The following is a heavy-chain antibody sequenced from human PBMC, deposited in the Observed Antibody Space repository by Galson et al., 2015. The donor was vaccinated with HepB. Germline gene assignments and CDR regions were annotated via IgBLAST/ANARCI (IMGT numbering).Heavy chain of an antibody. D-gene: IGHD3-22*01. CDR2: ISGYNGNT. Sequence: LVKVSCKVSGYTFTSSGITWVRQAPGQGLEWMGWISGYNGNTKYSQKFQGRVTLTTDTSTSTGYMELRSLKSDDTAVYYCAGSDYYDSNGYFDHWGQGTLVTVSS. J-gene: IGHJ5*02. V-gene: IGHV1-18*04. CDR1: GYTFTSSG. CDR3: AGSDYYDSNGYFDH.